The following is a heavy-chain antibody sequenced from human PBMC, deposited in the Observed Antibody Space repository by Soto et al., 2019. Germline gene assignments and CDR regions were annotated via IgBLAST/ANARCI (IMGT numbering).Heavy chain of an antibody. Sequence: PGESLQISCKGSGYSFTSYWIGCVRQMPGKGLEWMGIIYPGDSDTRYSPSFQGQVTISADKSISTAYLQWSSLKASDTAMYYCARYSSGSNYGMDVWGEGTTVTVS. CDR1: GYSFTSYW. CDR2: IYPGDSDT. V-gene: IGHV5-51*01. J-gene: IGHJ6*02. CDR3: ARYSSGSNYGMDV. D-gene: IGHD6-19*01.